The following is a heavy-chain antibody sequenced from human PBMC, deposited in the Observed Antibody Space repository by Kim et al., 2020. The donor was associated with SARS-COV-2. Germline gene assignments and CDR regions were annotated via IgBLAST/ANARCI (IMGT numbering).Heavy chain of an antibody. CDR1: GGSFSGYY. Sequence: SETLSLTCAVYGGSFSGYYWSWIRQPPGKGLEWIGEINHSGSTNYNPSLKSRVTISVDTSKNQFSLKLSSVTAADTAVYYCARSGSSGYYYYFDYWGQGTLVTVSS. V-gene: IGHV4-34*01. J-gene: IGHJ4*02. D-gene: IGHD3-22*01. CDR3: ARSGSSGYYYYFDY. CDR2: INHSGST.